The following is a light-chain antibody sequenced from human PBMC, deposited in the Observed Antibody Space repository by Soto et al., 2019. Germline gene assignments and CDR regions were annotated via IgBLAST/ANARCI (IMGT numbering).Light chain of an antibody. CDR2: AAS. CDR1: QSIGKF. CDR3: QQSYSSPRT. V-gene: IGKV1-39*01. Sequence: DFELTQSPSSLSAFVGDRVTIPCRASQSIGKFLSWYQQKPGTAPKLLIYAASSLQSGVPSRFSGSGSGTNFTLTISSLQPEDFATYYCQQSYSSPRTFGQGTKVEIK. J-gene: IGKJ1*01.